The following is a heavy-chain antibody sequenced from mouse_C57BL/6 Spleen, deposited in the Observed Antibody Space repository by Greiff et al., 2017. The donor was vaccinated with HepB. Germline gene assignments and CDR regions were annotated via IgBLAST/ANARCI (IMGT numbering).Heavy chain of an antibody. CDR3: ARSMGPHPAWFAY. J-gene: IGHJ3*01. CDR2: IDPSDSYT. V-gene: IGHV1-50*01. D-gene: IGHD2-3*01. Sequence: QVQLQQPGAELVKPGASVKLSCKASGYTFTSYWMQWVKQRPGQGLEWIGEIDPSDSYTNYNQKFKGKATLTVDTSSSTAYMQLSSLTSEDSAVYYCARSMGPHPAWFAYWGQGTLVTVSA. CDR1: GYTFTSYW.